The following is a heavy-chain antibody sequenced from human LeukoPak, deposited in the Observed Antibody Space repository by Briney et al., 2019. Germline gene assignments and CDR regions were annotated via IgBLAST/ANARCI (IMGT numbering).Heavy chain of an antibody. CDR1: GFTFSSYA. CDR3: AKSPHSYYDSSGLDY. CDR2: ISGSGGST. J-gene: IGHJ4*02. D-gene: IGHD3-22*01. V-gene: IGHV3-23*01. Sequence: GGSLRLSCAASGFTFSSYAMSWVRQAPGKGLEWVSAISGSGGSTYYADSVKGRLTISRDNSKNTLYLQMNSLRAEDTAIYYCAKSPHSYYDSSGLDYWGQGTLVTVSS.